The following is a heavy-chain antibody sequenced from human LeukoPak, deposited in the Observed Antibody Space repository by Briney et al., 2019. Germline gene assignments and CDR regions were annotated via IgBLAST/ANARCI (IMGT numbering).Heavy chain of an antibody. Sequence: ASVKVSCKASGGTFSSYANSWVRQAPGQGLEWMGRIIPILGIANYAQKFQGRVTITADKSTSTAYMELSSLRSEDTAVYYCARDSNLRQVTRPFDYWGQGTLVTVSS. D-gene: IGHD4-4*01. J-gene: IGHJ4*02. V-gene: IGHV1-69*04. CDR3: ARDSNLRQVTRPFDY. CDR2: IIPILGIA. CDR1: GGTFSSYA.